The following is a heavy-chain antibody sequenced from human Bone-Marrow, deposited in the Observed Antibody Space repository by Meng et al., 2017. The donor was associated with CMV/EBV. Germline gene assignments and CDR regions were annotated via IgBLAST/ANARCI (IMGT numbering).Heavy chain of an antibody. CDR1: GGTFSSYA. D-gene: IGHD5-12*01. CDR3: AREVDIGYYFAY. J-gene: IGHJ4*02. Sequence: SVKVSCKASGGTFSSYAISWVRQAPGQGLEWMGGIIPILGIANYAQKFQGRVTITADKSTSTAYMELSSLRSEDTAVYYCAREVDIGYYFAYWGQGPLVTCSS. CDR2: IIPILGIA. V-gene: IGHV1-69*10.